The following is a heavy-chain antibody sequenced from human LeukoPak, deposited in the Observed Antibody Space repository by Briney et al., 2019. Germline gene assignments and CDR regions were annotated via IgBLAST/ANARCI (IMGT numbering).Heavy chain of an antibody. CDR2: IYYSGST. CDR1: GGSISSYY. J-gene: IGHJ3*02. D-gene: IGHD2-15*01. V-gene: IGHV4-59*01. Sequence: SETLSLTCTVSGGSISSYYWSWIRQPPGKGLEWIGYIYYSGSTNYNPSLKSRVTISVDTSKNQFSLKLSSVTAADTAVYYCASGWHDAFDIWGQGTMVTVSP. CDR3: ASGWHDAFDI.